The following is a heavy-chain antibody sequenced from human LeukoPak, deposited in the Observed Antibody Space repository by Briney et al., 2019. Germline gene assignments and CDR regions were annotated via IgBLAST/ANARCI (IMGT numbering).Heavy chain of an antibody. D-gene: IGHD3-10*01. V-gene: IGHV3-21*01. CDR2: ISSSSSYI. Sequence: GGSLRLSCAASGFTFSSYSMNWVRQAPGKGLEWVSSISSSSSYIYYADSVKGRFTISRDNAKNSLYLQMNSLRAEDTAVYCCARSLIKGSGSYYNVGYWGQGTLVTVSS. CDR1: GFTFSSYS. CDR3: ARSLIKGSGSYYNVGY. J-gene: IGHJ4*02.